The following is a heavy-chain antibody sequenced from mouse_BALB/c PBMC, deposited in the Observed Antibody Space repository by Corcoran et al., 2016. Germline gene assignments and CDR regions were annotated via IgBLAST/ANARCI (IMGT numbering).Heavy chain of an antibody. V-gene: IGHV1-9*01. CDR2: ILPGSGST. Sequence: QVQLQQSGAELMKPGASVKISCKATGYTFSSYWIEWVKQRPGHGLEWIGEILPGSGSTNYNEKFKGKATFTADTSSNTAYMQLGSLTSEDSAVYYCARNYGSSYDWYFDVWGAGTTVTVSS. J-gene: IGHJ1*01. CDR1: GYTFSSYW. CDR3: ARNYGSSYDWYFDV. D-gene: IGHD1-1*01.